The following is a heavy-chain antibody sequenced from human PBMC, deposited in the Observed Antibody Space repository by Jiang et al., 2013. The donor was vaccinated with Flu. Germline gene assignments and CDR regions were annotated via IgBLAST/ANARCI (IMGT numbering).Heavy chain of an antibody. J-gene: IGHJ5*02. Sequence: SGAEVKKPGSSVKVSCKASGGTFSSYAISWVRQAPGQGLEWMGGIIPIFGTANYAQKFQGRVTITADESTSTAYMELSSLRSEDTAVYYCARDRGRITMADPNWFDPWGQGTLVTVSS. CDR2: IIPIFGTA. CDR3: ARDRGRITMADPNWFDP. V-gene: IGHV1-69*01. CDR1: GGTFSSYA. D-gene: IGHD3-10*01.